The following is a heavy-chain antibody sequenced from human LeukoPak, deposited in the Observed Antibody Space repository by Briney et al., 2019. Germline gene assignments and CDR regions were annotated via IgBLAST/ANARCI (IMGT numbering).Heavy chain of an antibody. CDR1: GGSISSGGYY. CDR2: IYYSGST. Sequence: SETLSLTCTVSGGSISSGGYYWNWIRQHPGKGLEWIGYIYYSGSTDYNASLKSRVIISVDASKNQLSLKLSSVTATDTAVYYCARGIVVAPVYGAFDMWGQGTMVTVS. J-gene: IGHJ3*02. D-gene: IGHD2-21*01. V-gene: IGHV4-31*03. CDR3: ARGIVVAPVYGAFDM.